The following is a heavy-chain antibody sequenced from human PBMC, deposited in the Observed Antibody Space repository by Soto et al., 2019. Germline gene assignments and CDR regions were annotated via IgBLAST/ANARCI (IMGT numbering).Heavy chain of an antibody. Sequence: SDTLSLTCTVSGGSIISSSDYWGWIRQPPGKGLEWIGSIYYSGSTYYNPSLKSRVTISVDTSKNQFSLKVSSVTAADTAVYYCARHSTVYHYYHYYMDVWGRGTTVTVSS. CDR3: ARHSTVYHYYHYYMDV. CDR1: GGSIISSSDY. V-gene: IGHV4-39*01. J-gene: IGHJ6*03. CDR2: IYYSGST. D-gene: IGHD4-17*01.